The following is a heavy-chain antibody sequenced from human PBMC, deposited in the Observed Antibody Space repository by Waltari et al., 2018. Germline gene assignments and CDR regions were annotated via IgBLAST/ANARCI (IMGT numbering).Heavy chain of an antibody. CDR2: ISVGGRYI. Sequence: EVQLVESGGGLVTPGGSLRLSCAASGFTFSSYGMNWVRQAPGKGLEWVSFISVGGRYIYYADSVKGRFTISRDNAKNSLYLQMNSLRAEDTALYYCARDPYSSGWSDYWGQGTLVTVSS. V-gene: IGHV3-21*01. J-gene: IGHJ4*02. D-gene: IGHD6-19*01. CDR1: GFTFSSYG. CDR3: ARDPYSSGWSDY.